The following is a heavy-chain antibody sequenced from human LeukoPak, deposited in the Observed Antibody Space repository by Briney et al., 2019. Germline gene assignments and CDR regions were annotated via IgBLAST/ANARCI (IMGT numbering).Heavy chain of an antibody. CDR2: INHSGST. Sequence: PGGSLRLSCAASGFTFSSYAMSWVRQAPGKGLEWIGEINHSGSTNYNPSLKSRVTISVDTSKNQFSLKLSSVTAADTAVYYCARGRRRYSGYDSPDYWGQGTLVTVSS. CDR3: ARGRRRYSGYDSPDY. J-gene: IGHJ4*02. D-gene: IGHD5-12*01. V-gene: IGHV4-34*01. CDR1: GFTFSSYA.